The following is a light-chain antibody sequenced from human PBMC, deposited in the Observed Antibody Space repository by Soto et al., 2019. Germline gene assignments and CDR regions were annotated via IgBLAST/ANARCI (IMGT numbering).Light chain of an antibody. J-gene: IGKJ5*01. V-gene: IGKV3D-11*03. CDR2: QNS. CDR1: QHINTR. Sequence: EIVLTQSPATLSSFPGDRVTLSCRASQHINTRLAWYQHRHGQAPRLLISQNSLRAAGIPARFSTXGSGTDXXLTISVVQPEDFGVYYYQQYGSPPITFGQGTRLEIK. CDR3: QQYGSPPIT.